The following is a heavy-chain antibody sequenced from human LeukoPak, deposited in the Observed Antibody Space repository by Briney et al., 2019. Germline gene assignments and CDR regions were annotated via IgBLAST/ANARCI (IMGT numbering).Heavy chain of an antibody. V-gene: IGHV4-39*01. CDR2: IYYSGST. CDR3: ARGELSYQDY. D-gene: IGHD1-26*01. CDR1: GFTFSSYS. Sequence: GSLRLSCAASGFTFSSYSMSWVRQPPGKGLEWIGSIYYSGSTYYNPSLKSRVTISVDTSKNQFSLKLSSVTAADTAVYYCARGELSYQDYWGQGTLVTVSS. J-gene: IGHJ4*02.